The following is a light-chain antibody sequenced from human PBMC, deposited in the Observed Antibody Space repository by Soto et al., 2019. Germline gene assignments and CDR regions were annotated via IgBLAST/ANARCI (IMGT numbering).Light chain of an antibody. CDR3: QQYGSSPT. CDR1: QSVRSSF. J-gene: IGKJ4*01. V-gene: IGKV3-20*01. CDR2: GAS. Sequence: EIVLTQSPGTLSLSPGEGATLSCRASQSVRSSFLAWYQQKPGQAPSLLIYGASSRATGIPDRFSGDGSGTDFTLTISRLEPEDLAVYYCQQYGSSPTFGGGTKVEIK.